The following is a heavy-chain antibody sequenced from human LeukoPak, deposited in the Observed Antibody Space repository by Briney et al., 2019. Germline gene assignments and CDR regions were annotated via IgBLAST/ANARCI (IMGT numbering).Heavy chain of an antibody. CDR3: AKGGFIAATGTRWFDP. Sequence: ASVKVSCKASGYTFTNYYIHWVRQAPGQGLEWMGIINPSGDYPSYAQKFQGRVTVTRDTSTSTVYMELSSLRSEDTAVYFCAKGGFIAATGTRWFDPWGQGTLVSVSS. V-gene: IGHV1-46*01. J-gene: IGHJ5*02. D-gene: IGHD6-13*01. CDR2: INPSGDYP. CDR1: GYTFTNYY.